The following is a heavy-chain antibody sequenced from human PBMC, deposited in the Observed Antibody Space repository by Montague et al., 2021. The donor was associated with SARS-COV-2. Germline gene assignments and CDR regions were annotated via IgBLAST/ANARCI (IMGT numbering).Heavy chain of an antibody. V-gene: IGHV4-59*11. Sequence: SETLSLTCAVSGGSISGHYWAWIRQPPEKGLEWIGHIYSGGSAXXXPSXXXRVTLSVGPSKNQFSLKMSSVAAADTAKYYYARGGFSVEMATSYDFDSWGQGTLVTVSS. CDR3: ARGGFSVEMATSYDFDS. CDR2: IYSGGSA. CDR1: GGSISGHY. J-gene: IGHJ4*02. D-gene: IGHD5-24*01.